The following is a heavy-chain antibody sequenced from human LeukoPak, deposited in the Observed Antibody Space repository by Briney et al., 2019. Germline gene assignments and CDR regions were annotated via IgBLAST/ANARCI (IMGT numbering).Heavy chain of an antibody. CDR3: ARAPSEIGGYYPEYFRH. CDR1: GFTFSNYW. Sequence: GGSLKLSCAASGFTFSNYWMHWVRQAPGKGLVWVSRIKSDGSTRYADPVKGRFTISRDNAKNTVSLQMTSLRAEDTGVYYCARAPSEIGGYYPEYFRHWGQGTLVIVSS. V-gene: IGHV3-74*01. J-gene: IGHJ1*01. D-gene: IGHD3-22*01. CDR2: IKSDGST.